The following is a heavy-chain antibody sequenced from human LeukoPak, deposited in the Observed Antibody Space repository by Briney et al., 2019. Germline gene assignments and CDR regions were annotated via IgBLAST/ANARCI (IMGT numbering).Heavy chain of an antibody. CDR1: GDSVSTNSAG. V-gene: IGHV6-1*01. Sequence: SQTLSLTCAISGDSVSTNSAGWNWIRQSPSRGLEWLGRTYYNSNWYKDYAASVKSRISINPDTSKNQFSLQLNSVTPEDTAVYYCARGWLQSGFHYWGQGTLVTASS. CDR2: TYYNSNWYK. J-gene: IGHJ4*02. D-gene: IGHD5-24*01. CDR3: ARGWLQSGFHY.